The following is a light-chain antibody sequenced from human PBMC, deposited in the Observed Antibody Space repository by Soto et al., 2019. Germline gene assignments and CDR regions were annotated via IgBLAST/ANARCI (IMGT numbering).Light chain of an antibody. V-gene: IGKV3-20*01. CDR3: QHYGFVWYT. Sequence: IVLTQSPGTLSLPPGERATLSCRASQSVDSNYLALYQQRPGQAPRLLIHGASSRATGIPDRFSGSGSGTDFTLTISRLEPEDFAVYYCQHYGFVWYTFGQGTNLEIK. CDR1: QSVDSNY. CDR2: GAS. J-gene: IGKJ2*01.